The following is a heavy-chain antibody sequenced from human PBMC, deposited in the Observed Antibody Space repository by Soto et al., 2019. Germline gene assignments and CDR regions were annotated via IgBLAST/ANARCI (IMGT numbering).Heavy chain of an antibody. V-gene: IGHV3-7*01. CDR2: IKQDGSEK. Sequence: GGSLRLSCAASGFTFSDSWMDWVRQAPGKGPEWVANIKQDGSEKNYVDSVKGRFIISRDNAKNTLYLQMNSLRVEDTAVYYCARRPLVGLMGDYGMDVWGQGTMVTVSS. J-gene: IGHJ6*02. CDR3: ARRPLVGLMGDYGMDV. CDR1: GFTFSDSW. D-gene: IGHD1-26*01.